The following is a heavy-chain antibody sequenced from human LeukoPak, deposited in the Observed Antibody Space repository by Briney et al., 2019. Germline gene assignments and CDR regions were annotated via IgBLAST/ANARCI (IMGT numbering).Heavy chain of an antibody. D-gene: IGHD5-18*01. CDR2: IYYSGST. Sequence: PSETLSLTCTVSGGSISSGDYYWSWIRQPPGKGLEWIGYIYYSGSTYYNPSLKSRVTISVDTSKNQFSLKLSSVTAADTAVYYCARWTEMDTPMAYFDCWGQGTLVPVSS. J-gene: IGHJ4*02. CDR1: GGSISSGDYY. CDR3: ARWTEMDTPMAYFDC. V-gene: IGHV4-30-4*02.